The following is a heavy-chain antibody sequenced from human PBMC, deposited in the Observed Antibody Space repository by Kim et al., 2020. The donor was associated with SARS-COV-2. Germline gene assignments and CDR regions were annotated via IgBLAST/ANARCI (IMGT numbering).Heavy chain of an antibody. CDR3: ARALRTGTFDY. CDR2: IGTAGDT. V-gene: IGHV3-13*01. J-gene: IGHJ4*02. D-gene: IGHD4-17*01. CDR1: GFTFSSYD. Sequence: GGSLRLSCAASGFTFSSYDIHWVRQPTGKGLEWVSAIGTAGDTYYPGSVKGRFTVSRENAKNSLYLQMNSLRAGATAVYYCARALRTGTFDYWGQGTLV.